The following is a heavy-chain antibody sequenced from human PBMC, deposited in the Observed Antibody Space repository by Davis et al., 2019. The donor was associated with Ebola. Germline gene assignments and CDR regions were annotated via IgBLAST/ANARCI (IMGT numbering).Heavy chain of an antibody. CDR3: ARRNSGSYRKGNNWFDP. CDR1: GYTFTSYD. D-gene: IGHD1-26*01. Sequence: AASVKVSCKASGYTFTSYDINWVRQATGQGLEWMGWMNPNSGNTGYAQKFQGRVTMTRNTSISTAYMELRGLRSEDTAVYYWARRNSGSYRKGNNWFDPWGQGTLVTVSS. J-gene: IGHJ5*02. V-gene: IGHV1-8*01. CDR2: MNPNSGNT.